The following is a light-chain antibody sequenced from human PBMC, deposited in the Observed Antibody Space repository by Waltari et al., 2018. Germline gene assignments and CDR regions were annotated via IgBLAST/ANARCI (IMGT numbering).Light chain of an antibody. Sequence: DIVMTQSPDSLAVSLGERATINCKSSETVLSTSNNKNYLAWYQQKPGQPPKMLLYWASTRESGVPDRFSGSGSRTDFTLSISSLQAEDVAIYFCQQYYSTPSFGQGTRLEI. J-gene: IGKJ5*01. CDR1: ETVLSTSNNKNY. V-gene: IGKV4-1*01. CDR3: QQYYSTPS. CDR2: WAS.